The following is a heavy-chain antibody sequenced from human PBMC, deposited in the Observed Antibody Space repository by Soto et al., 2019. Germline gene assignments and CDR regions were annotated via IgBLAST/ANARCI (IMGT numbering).Heavy chain of an antibody. CDR3: AREGWLGELLAYDYYGMDV. CDR2: TYYRSKWYN. Sequence: PSQTLSLTCAISGDSVSSNSAAWNWIRQSPSRGLEWLGRTYYRSKWYNDYAVSVKSRITINPDTSKNQFSLQLNSVTPEDTAVYYCAREGWLGELLAYDYYGMDVGGQGTTVSVSS. CDR1: GDSVSSNSAA. J-gene: IGHJ6*02. D-gene: IGHD3-10*01. V-gene: IGHV6-1*01.